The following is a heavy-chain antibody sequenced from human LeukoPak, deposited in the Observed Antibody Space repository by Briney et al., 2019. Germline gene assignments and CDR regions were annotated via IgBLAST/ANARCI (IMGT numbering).Heavy chain of an antibody. D-gene: IGHD6-6*01. V-gene: IGHV3-48*01. CDR3: ARDRFSSPSDFDY. J-gene: IGHJ4*02. CDR2: ISSSSSTI. CDR1: GFTFSSYS. Sequence: GFLRLSCAASGFTFSSYSMNWVCQAPGKGLEWVSYISSSSSTIYYADSVKGRFTISRDNAKNSLYLQMNSLRAEDTAVYYCARDRFSSPSDFDYWGQGTLVTVSS.